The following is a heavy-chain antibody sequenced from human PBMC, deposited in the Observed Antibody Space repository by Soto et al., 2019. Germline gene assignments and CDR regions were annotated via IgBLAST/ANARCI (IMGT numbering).Heavy chain of an antibody. Sequence: QVQLVQSGAKVKKPGSSEKVSCEAPGGTFDHAAITWVRQAPGQGLEWVGGINPMFNSTHYAQKFQGRVTITADAVTSTAFMELRGLTSDDTAVYYCARQIFAADYWGQGTLLVVSS. CDR2: INPMFNST. J-gene: IGHJ4*02. CDR1: GGTFDHAA. V-gene: IGHV1-69*01. CDR3: ARQIFAADY. D-gene: IGHD3-9*01.